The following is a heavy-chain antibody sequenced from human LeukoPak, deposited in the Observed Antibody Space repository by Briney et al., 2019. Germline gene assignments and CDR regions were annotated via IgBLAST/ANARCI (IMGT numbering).Heavy chain of an antibody. CDR1: GGSISSGDYY. D-gene: IGHD3-22*01. CDR3: ARPYYYDSRIDP. J-gene: IGHJ5*02. V-gene: IGHV4-30-4*01. Sequence: PSQTLSLTCTVSGGSISSGDYYWSWIRQPPGKGLEWIGYTYYSGSTYYNPSLKSRATIPVDTSKNQFSLKLTSVTAADTAVYYCARPYYYDSRIDPWGQGTLVTVSS. CDR2: TYYSGST.